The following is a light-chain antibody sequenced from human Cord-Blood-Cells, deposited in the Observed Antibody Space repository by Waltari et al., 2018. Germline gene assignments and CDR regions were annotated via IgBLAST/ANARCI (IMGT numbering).Light chain of an antibody. CDR1: SSDDGGYNY. V-gene: IGLV2-14*03. CDR3: SSYTSSSTWV. Sequence: QYALTQPPSVPGSPGQSITISCTGTSSDDGGYNYVSWYQQHPGKDPRLMIYDVSNRPSGVSNRVSGSKSGNTASLTISGLQAEDEADYYCSSYTSSSTWVFGGGTKLTVL. J-gene: IGLJ3*02. CDR2: DVS.